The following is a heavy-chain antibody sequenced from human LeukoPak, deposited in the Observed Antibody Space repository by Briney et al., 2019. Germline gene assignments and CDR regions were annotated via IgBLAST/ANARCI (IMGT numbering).Heavy chain of an antibody. V-gene: IGHV4-30-4*01. CDR3: ARQVTFGYAYAYYFDY. CDR1: GGSISSGDYY. J-gene: IGHJ4*02. Sequence: SETLSLTCTVSGGSISSGDYYWSWIRQPPGKGLEWIGYIYYSGSTYYNPSLKSRVTISVDTSKNQFSLKLSSVTAADTAVYYCARQVTFGYAYAYYFDYWGQGSLVTVSS. CDR2: IYYSGST. D-gene: IGHD5-18*01.